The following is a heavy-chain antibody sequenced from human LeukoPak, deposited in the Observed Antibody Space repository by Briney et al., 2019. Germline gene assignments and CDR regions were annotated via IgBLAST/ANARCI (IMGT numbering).Heavy chain of an antibody. V-gene: IGHV3-11*01. Sequence: KSGGSLRLSCAVSGFTFSDYYMTWIRQAPGKGLEWVSYISSSGSTIYYADSVKGRFTISRDNAKNSLYLQMNSLRAEDTAVYYCARVPLLRYFDWFSSAFDPWGQGTLVTVSS. CDR3: ARVPLLRYFDWFSSAFDP. CDR2: ISSSGSTI. CDR1: GFTFSDYY. D-gene: IGHD3-9*01. J-gene: IGHJ5*02.